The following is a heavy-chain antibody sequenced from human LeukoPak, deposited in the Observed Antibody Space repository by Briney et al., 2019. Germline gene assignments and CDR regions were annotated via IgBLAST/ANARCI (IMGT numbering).Heavy chain of an antibody. D-gene: IGHD1/OR15-1a*01. CDR3: ARDPGRTGFDY. CDR1: GFTFSSYW. Sequence: QPGGSLRLSCAASGFTFSSYWMSWARQALGKGLEWVANIKQDGSGLYYVESVKGRFTISRDNAKNSLYLRMTSLRAEDTAVSYCARDPGRTGFDYWGQGTLVTVSS. CDR2: IKQDGSGL. J-gene: IGHJ4*02. V-gene: IGHV3-7*03.